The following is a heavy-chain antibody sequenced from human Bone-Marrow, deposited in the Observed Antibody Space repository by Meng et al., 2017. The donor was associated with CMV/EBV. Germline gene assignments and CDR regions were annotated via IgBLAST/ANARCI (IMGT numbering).Heavy chain of an antibody. CDR3: ARDSPPLDY. CDR2: ISASGSTI. Sequence: GGSLRLSCAASGFTFSNYEVNWVRQAPGKGLEWVSYISASGSTIYYADSVKGRFTISRDNAKNSLFLQMNSLRAEDTAVYYCARDSPPLDYWGQGTPVTVSS. CDR1: GFTFSNYE. J-gene: IGHJ4*02. V-gene: IGHV3-48*03.